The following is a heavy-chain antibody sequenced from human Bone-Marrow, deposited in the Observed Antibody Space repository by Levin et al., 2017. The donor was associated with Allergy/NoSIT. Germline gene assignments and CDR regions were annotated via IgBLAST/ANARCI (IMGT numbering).Heavy chain of an antibody. Sequence: GVLKISCAASGFTFSSYTMNWVRQAPGKGLEWVSSIRGSSSYITFSDSVKGRLTISRDNAKNSLYLQMNNLRAEDTAVYYCARRNDFWSRTHGGYYFFMDVWGKGTTVTVSS. CDR1: GFTFSSYT. V-gene: IGHV3-21*01. J-gene: IGHJ6*03. D-gene: IGHD3-3*01. CDR3: ARRNDFWSRTHGGYYFFMDV. CDR2: IRGSSSYI.